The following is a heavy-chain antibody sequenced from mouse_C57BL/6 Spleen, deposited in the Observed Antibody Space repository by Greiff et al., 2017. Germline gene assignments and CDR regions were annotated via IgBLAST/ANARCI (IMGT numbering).Heavy chain of an antibody. CDR1: GYTFTSYW. D-gene: IGHD2-14*01. J-gene: IGHJ4*01. CDR2: IDPSDSYT. Sequence: VQLQQPGAELVMPGASVKLSCKASGYTFTSYWMHWVKQRPGQGLEWIGEIDPSDSYTNYNQKFKGKSTLTVDKSSSTAYMQLSSLTSEDSAVYYCARGVQSQDYAMDYWGQGTSVTVSA. CDR3: ARGVQSQDYAMDY. V-gene: IGHV1-69*01.